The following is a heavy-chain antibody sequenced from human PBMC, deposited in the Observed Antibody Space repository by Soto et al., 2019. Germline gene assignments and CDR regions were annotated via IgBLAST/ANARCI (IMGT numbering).Heavy chain of an antibody. CDR1: GGSISSYY. CDR2: IYYSGGT. V-gene: IGHV4-59*01. Sequence: SETLSLTCTVSGGSISSYYWSWIRQPPGKGLEWIGYIYYSGGTNYNPSLKSRVTISVDTSKNQFSLKLSSVTAADTAVYYCARGGGYYDSRPFDIWGQGTMVTVSS. D-gene: IGHD3-22*01. J-gene: IGHJ3*02. CDR3: ARGGGYYDSRPFDI.